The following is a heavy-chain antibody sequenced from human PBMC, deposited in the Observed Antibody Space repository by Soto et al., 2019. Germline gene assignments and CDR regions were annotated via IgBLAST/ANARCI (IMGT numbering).Heavy chain of an antibody. CDR2: IYPGDSDT. CDR1: GYSFTSYW. J-gene: IGHJ6*02. Sequence: GESLKISCKGSGYSFTSYWIGWVRQMPGKGLEWMGIIYPGDSDTRYSPSFQGQVTISADKSISTAYLQWSSLKAPDTAMYYCARPAGMHHDYYYYGMDVWGQGTTVTVSS. V-gene: IGHV5-51*01. CDR3: ARPAGMHHDYYYYGMDV.